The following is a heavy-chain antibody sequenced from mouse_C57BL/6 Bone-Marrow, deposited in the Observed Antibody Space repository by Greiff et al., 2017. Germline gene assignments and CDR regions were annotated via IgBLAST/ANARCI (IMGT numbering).Heavy chain of an antibody. CDR2: IRLKSDNYAT. CDR3: TDYYGSSDGAMDY. V-gene: IGHV6-3*01. D-gene: IGHD1-1*01. J-gene: IGHJ4*01. Sequence: EVMLVESGGGLVQPGGSMKLSCVASGFTFSNYWMNWVRQSPEKGLEWVAQIRLKSDNYATHYAESVKGRFTISRDDSKSSVYLQMNNLRAEDTGIYYCTDYYGSSDGAMDYWGQGTSVTVSS. CDR1: GFTFSNYW.